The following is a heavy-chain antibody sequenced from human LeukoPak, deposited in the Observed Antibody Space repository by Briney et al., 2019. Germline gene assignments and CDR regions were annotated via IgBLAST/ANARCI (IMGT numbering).Heavy chain of an antibody. J-gene: IGHJ3*02. CDR1: GFTFSSYS. Sequence: GGSLRLSCAASGFTFSSYSMNWVRQAPGKGLEWVSYISSSSSTIYYADSVKGRFTISRDNAKNSLYLQMNSLRAEDTAVYYCAREMIQWELLSAFDIWGQGTMVTVSS. V-gene: IGHV3-48*01. D-gene: IGHD1-26*01. CDR3: AREMIQWELLSAFDI. CDR2: ISSSSSTI.